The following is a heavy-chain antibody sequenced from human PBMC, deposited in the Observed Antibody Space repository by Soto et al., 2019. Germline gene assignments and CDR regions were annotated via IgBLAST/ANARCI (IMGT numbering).Heavy chain of an antibody. J-gene: IGHJ5*02. V-gene: IGHV4-34*01. CDR2: IHHSGST. CDR1: GGSFSGYY. Sequence: SETLSLTCAVYGGSFSGYYWSWIRQPPGKGLEWIGEIHHSGSTNYNPSLRSRVTISVDTSKNQFSLTVTSVTAADTAVYYCARGVGSGSYYNQYNWFDPWGQGTLVTVSS. D-gene: IGHD3-10*01. CDR3: ARGVGSGSYYNQYNWFDP.